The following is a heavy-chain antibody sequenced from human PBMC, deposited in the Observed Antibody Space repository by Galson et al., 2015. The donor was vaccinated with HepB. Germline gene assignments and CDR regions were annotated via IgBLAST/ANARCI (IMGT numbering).Heavy chain of an antibody. V-gene: IGHV1-18*04. D-gene: IGHD6-13*01. CDR1: GYTFTSYG. CDR2: ISAYNGNT. J-gene: IGHJ5*02. Sequence: SVKVSCKASGYTFTSYGISWVRQAPGQGLEWMGWISAYNGNTNYAQKLQGRVTMTTDTSTSTAYMELRSLRSDDTAVYYCAARIAAAGLNWFDPWGQGTLVTVSS. CDR3: AARIAAAGLNWFDP.